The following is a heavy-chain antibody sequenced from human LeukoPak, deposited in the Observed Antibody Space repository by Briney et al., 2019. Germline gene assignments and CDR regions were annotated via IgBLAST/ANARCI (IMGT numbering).Heavy chain of an antibody. CDR2: FSWYRCRI. CDR1: GLTFDDYA. CDR3: AKALTRITMIVVADAFDI. Sequence: GRSLRLSCAASGLTFDDYAMPWVRQAPGKGLGWVSGFSWYRCRIGSGGSVEGPLTISRDNAKNSLYLQMNSLRAEDMALYYCAKALTRITMIVVADAFDIWGQGTMVTVSS. D-gene: IGHD3-22*01. J-gene: IGHJ3*02. V-gene: IGHV3-9*03.